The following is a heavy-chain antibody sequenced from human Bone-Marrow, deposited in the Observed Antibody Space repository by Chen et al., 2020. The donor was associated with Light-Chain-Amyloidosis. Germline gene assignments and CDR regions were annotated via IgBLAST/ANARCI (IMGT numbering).Heavy chain of an antibody. J-gene: IGHJ5*02. V-gene: IGHV4-39*01. CDR2: IYYSGST. CDR1: GGSISSSSYY. CDR3: ARRGIALAAPHSGFDP. D-gene: IGHD6-19*01. Sequence: QLQLQESGPGLVKPSETLSLTCTVSGGSISSSSYYWVWIRQPPGKGLEWIGSIYYSGSTYYKPSLKISATISVGTSTNQSSLKLSPVTAADTAVYYCARRGIALAAPHSGFDPWGQGTLVTVSS.